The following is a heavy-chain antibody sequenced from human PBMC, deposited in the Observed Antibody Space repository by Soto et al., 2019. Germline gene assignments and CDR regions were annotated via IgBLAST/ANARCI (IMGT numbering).Heavy chain of an antibody. Sequence: GASVKVSCKASGYTFTSYYMHWVRQAPGQGREWMGIINPSGGSTSYAQKGEGRVTMTRDPSTSTVYMELSSLRSQDTAVSYCAGGHDVALVPGAIDSRYYYYYRMDVWGPGTTVTVSS. CDR2: INPSGGST. CDR1: GYTFTSYY. D-gene: IGHD3-10*02. V-gene: IGHV1-46*04. J-gene: IGHJ6*02. CDR3: AGGHDVALVPGAIDSRYYYYYRMDV.